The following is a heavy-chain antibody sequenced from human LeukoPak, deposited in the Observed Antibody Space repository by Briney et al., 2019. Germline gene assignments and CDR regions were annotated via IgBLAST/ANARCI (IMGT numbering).Heavy chain of an antibody. CDR2: IYYSGST. V-gene: IGHV4-59*01. CDR3: ARDLRYYYDSSGSRYYYYGMDV. J-gene: IGHJ6*02. Sequence: SETLSLTCTVSGGSISSYYWSWIRQPPGKGLEWIGYIYYSGSTNYNPSLKSRVTISVDTSKNQFSLRLSSVTAADTAVYYCARDLRYYYDSSGSRYYYYGMDVWGRGTTVTVSS. CDR1: GGSISSYY. D-gene: IGHD3-22*01.